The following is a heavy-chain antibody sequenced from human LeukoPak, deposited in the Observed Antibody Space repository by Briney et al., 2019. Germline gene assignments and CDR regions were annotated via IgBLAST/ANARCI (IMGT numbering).Heavy chain of an antibody. CDR3: ARGFGSSGNWFDP. J-gene: IGHJ5*02. D-gene: IGHD6-19*01. Sequence: ASVTVSCKASGYTFTVYYMHWVRRAPGQGLEWMGRINLKNGGTDYAQKFQGRVTMTRDTSITTAYMELSGLRSDDTAVYYCARGFGSSGNWFDPWGQGTLVTVSS. V-gene: IGHV1-2*06. CDR1: GYTFTVYY. CDR2: INLKNGGT.